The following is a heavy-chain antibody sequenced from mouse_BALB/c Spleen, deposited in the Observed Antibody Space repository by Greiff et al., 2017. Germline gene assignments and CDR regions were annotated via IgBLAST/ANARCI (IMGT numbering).Heavy chain of an antibody. Sequence: VQLQQSGPEPVKPGASVKISCKASGYSFTGYYMHWVKQSHVKSLEWIGRINPYNGATSYNQNFKDKASLTVDKSSSTAYMELHSLTSEDSAVYYCARWLLRAYWGQGTLVTVSA. D-gene: IGHD2-3*01. J-gene: IGHJ3*01. CDR1: GYSFTGYY. CDR2: INPYNGAT. CDR3: ARWLLRAY. V-gene: IGHV1-31*01.